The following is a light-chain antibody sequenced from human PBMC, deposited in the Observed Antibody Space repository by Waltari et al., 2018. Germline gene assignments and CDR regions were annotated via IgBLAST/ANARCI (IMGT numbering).Light chain of an antibody. CDR3: SSYISSDIPVV. CDR1: SSDIGGYNF. V-gene: IGLV2-14*03. CDR2: DVN. J-gene: IGLJ2*01. Sequence: QSALTQPASVSGSPGQSITLSCAGTSSDIGGYNFVSRYQQYPGKVPKLIIYDVNNRPSGVSNRFSGSKSGDTASLTISGLQAEDEADYYCSSYISSDIPVVFGGGTKLTVL.